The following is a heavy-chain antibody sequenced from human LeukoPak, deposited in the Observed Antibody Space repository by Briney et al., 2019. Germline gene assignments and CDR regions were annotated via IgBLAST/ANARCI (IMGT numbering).Heavy chain of an antibody. CDR2: INPSGGST. J-gene: IGHJ4*02. V-gene: IGHV1-46*01. Sequence: GASVKVSCKASGYTFTSYYIHWVRQAPGQGLEWMGIINPSGGSTTYAQKFQGRVAMTRDTSTSRVYMEVSSLRSEDTAVYYCARTYSSSDEFDYWGQGTRVTVSS. CDR1: GYTFTSYY. D-gene: IGHD6-13*01. CDR3: ARTYSSSDEFDY.